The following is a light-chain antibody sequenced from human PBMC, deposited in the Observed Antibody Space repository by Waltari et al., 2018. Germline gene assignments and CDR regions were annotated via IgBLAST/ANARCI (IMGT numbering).Light chain of an antibody. V-gene: IGKV3-20*01. CDR1: QSVSRA. J-gene: IGKJ1*01. CDR3: QQYLRLPVT. CDR2: CAS. Sequence: EFVLTQSPGTLSSSLAERAPLSCRASQSVSRALTWYQQKPGQAPRLLIYCASNRATGIPDRFSGSGSGTDFSLTISRLEPDDFAVYYCQQYLRLPVTFGQGTTVEI.